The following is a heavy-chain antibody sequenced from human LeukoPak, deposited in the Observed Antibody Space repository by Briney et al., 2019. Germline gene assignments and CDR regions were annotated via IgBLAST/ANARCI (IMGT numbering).Heavy chain of an antibody. Sequence: PSETLSLTCTVSGGSISSSSYYWGWIRQPPGKGLEWIGSIYYSGSTYYNPSLKSRVTISVDTSKNQFSLKLSSVTAADTAVYYCARVIDSSSWYYYYYMDVWGKGTTVTVSS. J-gene: IGHJ6*03. CDR1: GGSISSSSYY. CDR3: ARVIDSSSWYYYYYMDV. D-gene: IGHD6-13*01. CDR2: IYYSGST. V-gene: IGHV4-39*07.